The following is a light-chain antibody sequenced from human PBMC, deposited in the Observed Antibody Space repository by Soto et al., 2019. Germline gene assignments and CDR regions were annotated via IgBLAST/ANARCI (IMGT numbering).Light chain of an antibody. CDR1: SSDVGSCNC. J-gene: IGLJ3*02. CDR3: CSSVGSPNWV. V-gene: IGLV2-23*02. CDR2: EVN. Sequence: QSALTQPASVSGSPGQSITISCTGTSSDVGSCNCVSWYQQHPGKAPTLMIYEVNKRPSGISNRFSGSKSGNTASLTISGLQAEGEVDYYCCSSVGSPNWVFGGGTKLTVL.